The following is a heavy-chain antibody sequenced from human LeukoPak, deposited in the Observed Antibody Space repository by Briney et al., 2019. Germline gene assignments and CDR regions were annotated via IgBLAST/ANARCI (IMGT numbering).Heavy chain of an antibody. V-gene: IGHV3-21*01. J-gene: IGHJ4*02. CDR3: AKDQRPTPYSSGWYCLDY. D-gene: IGHD6-19*01. CDR1: GFTFSSYS. CDR2: ISSSSSYI. Sequence: PGGSLRLSCAASGFTFSSYSMNWVRQAPGKGLEWVSSISSSSSYIYYADSVKGRFTISRDNSKNTLYLQMNSLRAEDTAVYYCAKDQRPTPYSSGWYCLDYWGQGTLVTVSS.